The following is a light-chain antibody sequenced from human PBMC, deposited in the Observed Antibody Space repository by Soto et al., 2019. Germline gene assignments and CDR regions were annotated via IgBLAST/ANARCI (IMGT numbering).Light chain of an antibody. CDR2: AAS. J-gene: IGKJ1*01. CDR1: QTISSS. Sequence: DIQMTQSPSSLSASVGDRVTITCRASQTISSSLNWYQQKPGKAPDLLIYAASNLQSGVPSRFSGSGSGSDFTLTISSLQPEDFATYYCQQSYNGVTFGQGTKVQIK. V-gene: IGKV1-39*01. CDR3: QQSYNGVT.